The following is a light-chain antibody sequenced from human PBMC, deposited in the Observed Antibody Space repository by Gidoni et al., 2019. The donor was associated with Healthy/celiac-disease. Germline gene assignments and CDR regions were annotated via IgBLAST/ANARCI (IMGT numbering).Light chain of an antibody. CDR1: QSLLHSNGYNY. CDR3: MQALQSPVT. CDR2: LGS. Sequence: DIVMTQSPLSLPVTPGEPASISCRSSQSLLHSNGYNYLDWYLQKPGQSPQLLIYLGSNRASGVPDRFSGSGSGTDFTLKISRVEAEDVGAYYCMQALQSPVTFXXXTRLEIK. V-gene: IGKV2-28*01. J-gene: IGKJ5*01.